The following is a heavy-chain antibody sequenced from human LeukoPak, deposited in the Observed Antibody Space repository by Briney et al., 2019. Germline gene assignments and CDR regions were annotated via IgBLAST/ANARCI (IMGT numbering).Heavy chain of an antibody. D-gene: IGHD3-10*01. CDR1: GGSISSYY. CDR3: ARDGVRGLTFNWFDP. J-gene: IGHJ5*02. Sequence: PSETLSLTCTVSGGSISSYYWSWIRQPAGRGLEWIGRIYTSGSTNYSPSLKSRVTMSVGTSKNQFSLKLSSVTAADTAVYYCARDGVRGLTFNWFDPWGQGTLVTVSS. CDR2: IYTSGST. V-gene: IGHV4-4*07.